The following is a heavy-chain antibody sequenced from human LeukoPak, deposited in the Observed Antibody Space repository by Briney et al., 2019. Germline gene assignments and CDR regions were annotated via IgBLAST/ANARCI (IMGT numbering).Heavy chain of an antibody. J-gene: IGHJ3*02. Sequence: ASVKVSCKASGYTFTGYYMHWVRQAPGQGLEWMGWINPNSGGTNYAQKFQGWVTMTRDTSISTAYMELSRLRSDDTAVYYCARAQYSGSYEDAFDIWGQGTMVTVSS. V-gene: IGHV1-2*04. CDR2: INPNSGGT. D-gene: IGHD1-26*01. CDR3: ARAQYSGSYEDAFDI. CDR1: GYTFTGYY.